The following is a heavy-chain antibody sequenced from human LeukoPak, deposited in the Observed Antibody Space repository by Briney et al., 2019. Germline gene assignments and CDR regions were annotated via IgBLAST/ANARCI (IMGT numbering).Heavy chain of an antibody. CDR1: GYTFTGYY. CDR2: INPNSGGT. CDR3: ASERNSGYAKSTFDY. J-gene: IGHJ4*02. D-gene: IGHD5-12*01. Sequence: ASVKVSCKASGYTFTGYYMHWVRQAPGQGLEWMGWINPNSGGTNYAQKFQGRVTMTRDTSISTAYMELSRLRSDDTAVYYCASERNSGYAKSTFDYWGQGTLVTVSS. V-gene: IGHV1-2*02.